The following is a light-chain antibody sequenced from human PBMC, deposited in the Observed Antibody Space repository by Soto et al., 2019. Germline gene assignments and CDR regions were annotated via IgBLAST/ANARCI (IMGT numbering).Light chain of an antibody. CDR1: QNVANY. V-gene: IGKV3-11*01. Sequence: EIVLTQSPATLSLSHGATATLSCRASQNVANYLDWYQQKPGQAPRLLIYESSNRATGIAARFSGSGSGTDFTITISSLELEDFVVYYCQKRGNGPQAFGEGTKV. J-gene: IGKJ1*01. CDR3: QKRGNGPQA. CDR2: ESS.